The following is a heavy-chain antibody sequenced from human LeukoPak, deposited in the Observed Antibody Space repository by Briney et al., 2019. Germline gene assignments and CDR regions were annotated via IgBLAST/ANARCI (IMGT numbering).Heavy chain of an antibody. CDR3: AQGGADYYYYYGMDV. D-gene: IGHD3-16*01. CDR1: GFTFSSYG. J-gene: IGHJ6*02. V-gene: IGHV3-30*03. Sequence: GGSLRLSCAASGFTFSSYGMHWVRQAPGKGLEWVAVISYDGSNKYYADSVKGRFTISRDNSKNTLYLQMNSLRAEDTAVYYCAQGGADYYYYYGMDVWGQGTMVTVSS. CDR2: ISYDGSNK.